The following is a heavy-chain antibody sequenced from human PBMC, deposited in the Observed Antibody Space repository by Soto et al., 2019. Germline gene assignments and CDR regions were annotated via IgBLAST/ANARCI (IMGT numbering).Heavy chain of an antibody. CDR3: ASAAVTGTAGLDF. CDR1: GYTFSVFY. J-gene: IGHJ4*02. Sequence: ASVKVSCKASGYTFSVFYIHWVRQAPGQGLEWMGWINPNSGGTKSAEKFQGRVTMTRDTSISTAYMELSRLTSDDTAVYYCASAAVTGTAGLDFWGQGTQVTVSS. D-gene: IGHD6-19*01. V-gene: IGHV1-2*02. CDR2: INPNSGGT.